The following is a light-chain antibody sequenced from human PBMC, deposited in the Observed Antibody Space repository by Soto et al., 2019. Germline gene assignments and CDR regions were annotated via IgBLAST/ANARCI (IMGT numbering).Light chain of an antibody. CDR3: SSYTSSSTYV. CDR1: SSDVGSYNR. CDR2: EVS. V-gene: IGLV2-18*02. J-gene: IGLJ1*01. Sequence: QSVLTQPPSVSGSPGQSVTISCTGTSSDVGSYNRVSWYQQPPGTAPKLMIYEVSNRPSGVPDRFSGSKSGNTASLTISGLQAEVVADYYCSSYTSSSTYVFVTGTKATV.